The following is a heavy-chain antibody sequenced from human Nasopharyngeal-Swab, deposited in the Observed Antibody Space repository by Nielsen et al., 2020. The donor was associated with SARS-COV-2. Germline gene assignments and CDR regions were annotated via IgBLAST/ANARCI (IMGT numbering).Heavy chain of an antibody. V-gene: IGHV3-11*01. CDR1: GFTFSDYY. Sequence: GESLKISCAASGFTFSDYYMSWIRQAPGKGLEWVSYISSSGSTIYYADSVKGRFTISRDNAKNSLYLQMNSLRAEDTAVYYCARDRGFDGYYYMDVWGKGTTVTVSS. D-gene: IGHD3-10*01. CDR2: ISSSGSTI. J-gene: IGHJ6*03. CDR3: ARDRGFDGYYYMDV.